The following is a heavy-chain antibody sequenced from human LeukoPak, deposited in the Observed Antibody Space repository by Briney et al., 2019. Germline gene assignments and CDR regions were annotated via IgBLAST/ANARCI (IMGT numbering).Heavy chain of an antibody. J-gene: IGHJ4*02. CDR2: ISYDGSNK. V-gene: IGHV3-30-3*01. D-gene: IGHD3-3*01. CDR1: GFTFCSYA. Sequence: GGSLRLSCAASGFTFCSYAMHWVREAPGKGLEWVAVISYDGSNKYYADSVKGRFTISRDNSKNTLYLQMNSLRAEDTAVYYCARDGKAYYDFWSGYSLDYWGQGTLVTVSS. CDR3: ARDGKAYYDFWSGYSLDY.